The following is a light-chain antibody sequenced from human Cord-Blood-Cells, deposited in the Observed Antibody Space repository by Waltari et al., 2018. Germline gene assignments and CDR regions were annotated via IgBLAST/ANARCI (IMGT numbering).Light chain of an antibody. CDR1: QSISSY. Sequence: DIQMTQSPSSLSPSVGDRLTITCRASQSISSYLNWYQQKPWKAPKHLIYAASSLQSGVPARFSGSGSGTDFTLTISSLQPEDFATYYRQQSYSTAQEVTFGGGTKVEIK. CDR3: QQSYSTAQEVT. CDR2: AAS. J-gene: IGKJ4*01. V-gene: IGKV1-39*01.